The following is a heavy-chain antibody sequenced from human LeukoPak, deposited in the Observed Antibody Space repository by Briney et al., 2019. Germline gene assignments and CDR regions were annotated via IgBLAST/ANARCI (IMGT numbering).Heavy chain of an antibody. CDR2: IWYDGSNE. CDR1: GFSFSNSG. CDR3: AREISTFVNAFDL. V-gene: IGHV3-33*01. J-gene: IGHJ3*01. Sequence: GRSLRLSCEPSGFSFSNSGMHWVRQAPGKGLEWVAVIWYDGSNEYYADAVKGRFTISRDNSKNTVHLQMNSLRVEDTSVYFCAREISTFVNAFDLWGQGTLVTVTS.